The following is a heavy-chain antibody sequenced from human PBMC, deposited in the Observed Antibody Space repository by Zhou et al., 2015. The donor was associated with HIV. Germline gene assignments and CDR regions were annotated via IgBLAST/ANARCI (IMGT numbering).Heavy chain of an antibody. D-gene: IGHD2-2*01. Sequence: QVQLVQSGAEVKKPGSSVKVSCKASGGTFSSYAISWVRQAPGQGLEWMGGIIPIFGTANYAQKLQGRVTITADKSTSTAYMELSSLRSEDTAVYYCARTVQGYEYQLLSYWGQGTLVTVSS. CDR3: ARTVQGYEYQLLSY. V-gene: IGHV1-69*06. CDR2: IIPIFGTA. CDR1: GGTFSSYA. J-gene: IGHJ4*02.